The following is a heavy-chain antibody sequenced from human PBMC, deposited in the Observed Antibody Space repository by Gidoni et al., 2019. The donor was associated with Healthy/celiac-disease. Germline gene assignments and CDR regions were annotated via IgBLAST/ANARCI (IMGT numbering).Heavy chain of an antibody. CDR2: ISSSGRTI. D-gene: IGHD2-15*01. CDR1: GFTFSSYE. V-gene: IGHV3-48*03. Sequence: EVQLVESGGGLVQPGGSLRLSCAASGFTFSSYELNWVRQAPGKGLEWVSYISSSGRTIYYADSVKGRFTISRDNAKNSLYLQMNSLRAEDTAVYYCARAHVYCSGGSCYSYFDYWGQGTLVTVSS. J-gene: IGHJ4*02. CDR3: ARAHVYCSGGSCYSYFDY.